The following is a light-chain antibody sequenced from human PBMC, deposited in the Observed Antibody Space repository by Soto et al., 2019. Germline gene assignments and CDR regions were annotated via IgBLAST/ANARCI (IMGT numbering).Light chain of an antibody. CDR2: EVS. J-gene: IGLJ1*01. Sequence: QSALTQPASVSGSPGQSITISCSGTSSDIGTYDHVAWFQQFPGKTPKLMIYEVSRRPFGVPDRFSGSKSGNTASLTVSGLQAEDEADYYCSSYAGSNNLVFGTGTKLTVL. CDR3: SSYAGSNNLV. V-gene: IGLV2-8*01. CDR1: SSDIGTYDH.